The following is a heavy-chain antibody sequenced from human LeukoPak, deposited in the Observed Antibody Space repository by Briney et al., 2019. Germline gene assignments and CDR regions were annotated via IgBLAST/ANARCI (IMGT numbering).Heavy chain of an antibody. J-gene: IGHJ4*02. Sequence: PGGSLRLSCAASGFTFDDYAMHWVRQAPGKGLEWVSGISCNSGSIFYADSVKGRFTISRDNAKNSLYLQMNSLRAEDTALYYCAKDMGNYYDSSGYAFDYWGQGTLVTVSS. V-gene: IGHV3-9*01. CDR3: AKDMGNYYDSSGYAFDY. CDR1: GFTFDDYA. CDR2: ISCNSGSI. D-gene: IGHD3-22*01.